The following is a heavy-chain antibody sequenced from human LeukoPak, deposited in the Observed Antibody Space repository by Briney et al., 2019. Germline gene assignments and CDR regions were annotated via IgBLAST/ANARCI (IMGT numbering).Heavy chain of an antibody. CDR2: ISGSGGST. V-gene: IGHV3-23*01. CDR1: GFTFSSYA. CDR3: AKADDFWSGYYSYFDY. Sequence: GGSLRLSCAASGFTFSSYAMSWVRQAPGKGLEWVSAISGSGGSTYYADSVKGRFTISRDNSKNTLYLQMNSLRAEDTAVYYYAKADDFWSGYYSYFDYWGQGTLVTVSS. J-gene: IGHJ4*02. D-gene: IGHD3-3*01.